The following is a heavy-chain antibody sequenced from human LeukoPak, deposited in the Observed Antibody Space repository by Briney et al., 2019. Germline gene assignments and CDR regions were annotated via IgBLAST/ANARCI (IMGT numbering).Heavy chain of an antibody. CDR2: IYYSGTT. J-gene: IGHJ3*02. D-gene: IGHD6-19*01. CDR1: GGSISRGGYY. CDR3: ARGSQYSSGWPDGFDI. V-gene: IGHV4-61*08. Sequence: SETLSLTCTVSGGSISRGGYYWSWIRQPPGKGLEWIGYIYYSGTTNYNPSPKSRVTISVDTSKNQFSLKLSSVTAADTAVYYCARGSQYSSGWPDGFDIWGQGTMVTVSS.